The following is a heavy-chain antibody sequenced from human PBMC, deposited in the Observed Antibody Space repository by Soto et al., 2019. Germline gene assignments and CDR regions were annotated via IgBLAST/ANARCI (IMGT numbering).Heavy chain of an antibody. CDR1: GFTFSSYW. CDR2: IKQDGSEK. V-gene: IGHV3-7*01. J-gene: IGHJ5*02. Sequence: EVQLVESGGGLVQPGGSLRLSCAASGFTFSSYWMSWVRQAPGKGLEWVANIKQDGSEKYYVDSVKGRFTTSRDNAKNSLYLQMNSLRAEDTAVYYCARNPNTIFGVVKWWFDPWGQGTLVTVSS. D-gene: IGHD3-3*01. CDR3: ARNPNTIFGVVKWWFDP.